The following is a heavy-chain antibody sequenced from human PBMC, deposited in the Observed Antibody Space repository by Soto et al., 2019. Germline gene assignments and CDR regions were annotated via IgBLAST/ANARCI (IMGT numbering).Heavy chain of an antibody. V-gene: IGHV1-18*01. CDR3: ARGGLVSGWGPPGYYYYMDV. CDR1: GYTFTSYG. Sequence: ASVKVSCKASGYTFTSYGISWVRQAPGQGLEWMGWISAYNGNTNYAQKLQGRVTMTTDTSTSTAYMELRSLRSDDTAVYYCARGGLVSGWGPPGYYYYMDVWGKGTTVTVSS. D-gene: IGHD2-15*01. CDR2: ISAYNGNT. J-gene: IGHJ6*03.